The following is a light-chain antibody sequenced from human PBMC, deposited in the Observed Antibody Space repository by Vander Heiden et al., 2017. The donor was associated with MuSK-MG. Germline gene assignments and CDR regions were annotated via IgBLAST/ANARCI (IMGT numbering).Light chain of an antibody. Sequence: IQMTQSPSSLSASVGDRVTITCRASQSISSYLNWYQQKPGKAPKLLIEAASSLQSGVPSRFSGSGSGTDCTLTISSLQPEDFATYYCQQSYSTLWTCGQGTKVEIK. J-gene: IGKJ1*01. CDR1: QSISSY. CDR2: AAS. CDR3: QQSYSTLWT. V-gene: IGKV1-39*01.